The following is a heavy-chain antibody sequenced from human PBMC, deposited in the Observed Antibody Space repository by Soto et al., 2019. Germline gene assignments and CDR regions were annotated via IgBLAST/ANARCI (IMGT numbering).Heavy chain of an antibody. D-gene: IGHD1-26*01. CDR2: FSGSGGGT. CDR1: GFTFSRYA. CDR3: AKGKISTTTYTSFDS. Sequence: LRLSCAASGFTFSRYAMSWVRQAPGKGLEWVSTFSGSGGGTYYADSVKCRFTISRDNFKSSLYLQMSSLRAEDTAVYYCAKGKISTTTYTSFDSWRQGTLVTVSS. V-gene: IGHV3-23*01. J-gene: IGHJ5*01.